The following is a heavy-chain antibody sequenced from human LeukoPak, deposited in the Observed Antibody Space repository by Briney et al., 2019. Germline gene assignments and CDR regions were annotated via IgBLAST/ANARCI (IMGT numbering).Heavy chain of an antibody. CDR2: ISSSGSYI. CDR3: ASVGDGSGSYYNPRDAFDI. J-gene: IGHJ3*02. V-gene: IGHV3-21*01. Sequence: PGGSLRLSCAASGFTFSSYSMNWVRQAPGKGLEWVSSISSSGSYIYYADSVKGRFTISRDNAKNSLYLQMNSLRAEDTAVYYCASVGDGSGSYYNPRDAFDIWGQGTMVTVSS. D-gene: IGHD3-10*01. CDR1: GFTFSSYS.